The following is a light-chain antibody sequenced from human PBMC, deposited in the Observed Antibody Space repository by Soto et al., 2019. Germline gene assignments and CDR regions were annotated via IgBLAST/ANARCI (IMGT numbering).Light chain of an antibody. J-gene: IGKJ4*01. V-gene: IGKV3-15*01. CDR3: QQYDTWPLT. Sequence: EIVMTQSPATLSVSPGERATLSCRASQSVGSKLAWYQQKPGRAPRLLIYGASTRATGIPARFSGSGSGTEFTLTISSLQSEDFEVYFCQQYDTWPLTFGGGAKVEIK. CDR1: QSVGSK. CDR2: GAS.